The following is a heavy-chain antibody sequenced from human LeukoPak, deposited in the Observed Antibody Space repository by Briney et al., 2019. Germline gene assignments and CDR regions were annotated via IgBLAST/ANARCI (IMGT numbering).Heavy chain of an antibody. Sequence: ASVKVSCKASGYTFTSYAIWVRQAPGQRLEWMGWINPNSGGTNYAQKFQGRVTMTRDTSISTAYMELSRLRSDDTAVYYCARAPIPIVVVPAAISDWFDPWGQGTLVTVSS. CDR2: INPNSGGT. D-gene: IGHD2-2*02. V-gene: IGHV1-2*02. CDR3: ARAPIPIVVVPAAISDWFDP. J-gene: IGHJ5*02. CDR1: GYTFTSYA.